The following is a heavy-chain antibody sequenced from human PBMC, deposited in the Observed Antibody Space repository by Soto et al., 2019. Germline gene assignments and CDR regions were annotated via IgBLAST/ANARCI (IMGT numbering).Heavy chain of an antibody. V-gene: IGHV4-34*01. CDR2: INHSGST. D-gene: IGHD3-10*01. CDR3: AGGNMVRGVTYYYYYGMDV. CDR1: GGSFSGYY. J-gene: IGHJ6*02. Sequence: SETLSLTCAVYGGSFSGYYWSWIRQPPGKGLEWIGEINHSGSTNYNPSLKSRVTISVDTSKNQFSLKLSSVTAADTAVYYCAGGNMVRGVTYYYYYGMDVWGQGTTVTVSS.